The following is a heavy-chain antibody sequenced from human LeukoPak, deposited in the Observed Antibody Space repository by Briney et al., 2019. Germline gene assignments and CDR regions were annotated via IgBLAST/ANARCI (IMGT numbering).Heavy chain of an antibody. CDR1: GFTLGDYY. CDR2: IRSQASGGTT. D-gene: IGHD1-26*01. J-gene: IGHJ4*02. CDR3: TRVGTRATYVF. V-gene: IGHV3-49*03. Sequence: GGSLRLSCAGSGFTLGDYYMTWFRQAPGKGLEWVGFIRSQASGGTTDYAASVRDRFTISKDDSKSIVYLQMNSLKTEDTAVYYCTRVGTRATYVFWGQGVLVAVSS.